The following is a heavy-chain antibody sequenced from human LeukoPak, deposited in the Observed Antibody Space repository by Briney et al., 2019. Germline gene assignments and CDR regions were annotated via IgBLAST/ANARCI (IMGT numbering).Heavy chain of an antibody. Sequence: ASVKVSCKASGYTFTGYYMHWVRQAPGKGLEWMGGFDPEVGKTIYAQRFQGRVSMTEDTSTDTAYMELTSLRSEDTAVYYCAADMMQLRADSYFDYWGQGTLVTVSS. J-gene: IGHJ4*02. V-gene: IGHV1-24*01. CDR2: FDPEVGKT. CDR1: GYTFTGYY. CDR3: AADMMQLRADSYFDY. D-gene: IGHD3-16*01.